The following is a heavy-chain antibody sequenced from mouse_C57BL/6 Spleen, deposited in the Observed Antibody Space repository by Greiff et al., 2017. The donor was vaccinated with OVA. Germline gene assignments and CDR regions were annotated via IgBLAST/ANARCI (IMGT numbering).Heavy chain of an antibody. V-gene: IGHV1-64*01. J-gene: IGHJ4*01. CDR1: GYTFTSYW. CDR3: ARSGVYYGDAMDY. D-gene: IGHD2-1*01. Sequence: VQLQESGAELVKPGASVKLSCKASGYTFTSYWMHWVKQRPGQGLEWIGMIHPNSGSTNYNEKFKSKATLTVDKSSSTAYMQLSSLTSEDSAVYYCARSGVYYGDAMDYWGQGTSVTVSS. CDR2: IHPNSGST.